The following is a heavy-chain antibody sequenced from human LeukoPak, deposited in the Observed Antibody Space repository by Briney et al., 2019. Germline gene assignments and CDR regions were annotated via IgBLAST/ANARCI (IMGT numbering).Heavy chain of an antibody. CDR3: ARKIWAGYCSGGSCFDYYGMDV. CDR2: INHSGST. CDR1: GGSFSGYY. J-gene: IGHJ6*02. V-gene: IGHV4-34*01. Sequence: SETLSLTCAVYGGSFSGYYWSWIRQPPGKGLEWIGEINHSGSTYYNPSLKSRVTISVDTSKNQFSLKLSSVTAADTAVYYCARKIWAGYCSGGSCFDYYGMDVWGQGTTVTVSS. D-gene: IGHD2-15*01.